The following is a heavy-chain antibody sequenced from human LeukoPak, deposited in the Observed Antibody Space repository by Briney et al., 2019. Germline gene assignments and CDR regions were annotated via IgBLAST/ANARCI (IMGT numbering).Heavy chain of an antibody. V-gene: IGHV1-2*02. J-gene: IGHJ3*02. CDR2: INPNSGGT. CDR1: GYTFTGYY. Sequence: ASVKVSCKASGYTFTGYYMHWVRQAPGQGLEWMGWINPNSGGTNYAQKFQGRVTMTRDTSISTAYMELSRLRPDDTAVYYCARAPGTTDAFDIWGQGTMVTVSS. D-gene: IGHD1-1*01. CDR3: ARAPGTTDAFDI.